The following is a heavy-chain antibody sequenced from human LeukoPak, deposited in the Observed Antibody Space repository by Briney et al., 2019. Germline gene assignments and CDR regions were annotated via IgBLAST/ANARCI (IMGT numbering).Heavy chain of an antibody. D-gene: IGHD2-2*01. CDR1: GYIFTSYW. V-gene: IGHV5-51*01. Sequence: GESLKISCKGSGYIFTSYWIGWVRQMPGKGLEWMGIIYPGDSDTRYSPSFQGQVTISADKSISTAYLQWSSLKASDTAMYYCGYCSSTSCLYFDYWGQGTLVTVSS. CDR3: GYCSSTSCLYFDY. CDR2: IYPGDSDT. J-gene: IGHJ4*02.